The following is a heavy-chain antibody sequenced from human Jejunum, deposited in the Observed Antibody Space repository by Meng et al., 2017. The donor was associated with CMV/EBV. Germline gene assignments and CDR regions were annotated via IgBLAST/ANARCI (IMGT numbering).Heavy chain of an antibody. D-gene: IGHD6-13*01. CDR1: GITFTNYA. J-gene: IGHJ5*01. Sequence: ACGITFTNYAMTWVRQAPGKGLEWVSSISPTTDNTPYADSVKGRFTISRDNSKNTLYLQMNSLRAEDTAVYYCAKCPGSSQTNWFDSWGQGTLVTVSS. CDR2: ISPTTDNT. V-gene: IGHV3-23*01. CDR3: AKCPGSSQTNWFDS.